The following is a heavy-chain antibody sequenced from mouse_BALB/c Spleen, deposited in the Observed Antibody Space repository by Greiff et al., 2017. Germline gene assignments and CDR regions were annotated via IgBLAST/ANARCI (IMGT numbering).Heavy chain of an antibody. V-gene: IGHV1-37*01. J-gene: IGHJ2*01. CDR2: INPYNGDT. Sequence: VQLKQSGPELVKPGASVKISCKASGYSFTGYFMNWVKQSHGKSLEWIGRINPYNGDTFYNQKFKGKATLTVDKSSSTAHMELLSLTSEDSAVYYCGRFWYYGSSYYYFDYWGQGTTLTVSS. CDR3: GRFWYYGSSYYYFDY. D-gene: IGHD1-1*01. CDR1: GYSFTGYF.